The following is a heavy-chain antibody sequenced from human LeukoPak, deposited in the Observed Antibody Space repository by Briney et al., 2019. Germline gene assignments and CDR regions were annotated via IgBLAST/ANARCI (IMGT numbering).Heavy chain of an antibody. CDR1: SDSISSYY. V-gene: IGHV4-59*01. CDR3: ARGSRGDGAAFDI. CDR2: IYYSGNT. J-gene: IGHJ3*02. D-gene: IGHD7-27*01. Sequence: SETLSLTCSAFSDSISSYYWSWIRQPPGKGLEWIGYIYYSGNTNYNPSLKSRVTISVDTSKNQFSLKLNSVTAADTAVYYCARGSRGDGAAFDIWGQGTMVTVSS.